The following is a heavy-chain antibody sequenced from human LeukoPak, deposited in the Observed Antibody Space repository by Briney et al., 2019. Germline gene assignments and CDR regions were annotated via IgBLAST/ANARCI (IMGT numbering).Heavy chain of an antibody. D-gene: IGHD3-10*01. J-gene: IGHJ5*02. Sequence: GESLNISCMGFGYTFTSSWNGWVRQMPGKGLEWMGIVYPDDSDTTYSPSFQGQVTISADKSISTAYLQWSSLKASDTAMYYCARAYYYGSGSYYRPHNWFDPWGQGTLVTVSS. V-gene: IGHV5-51*01. CDR1: GYTFTSSW. CDR2: VYPDDSDT. CDR3: ARAYYYGSGSYYRPHNWFDP.